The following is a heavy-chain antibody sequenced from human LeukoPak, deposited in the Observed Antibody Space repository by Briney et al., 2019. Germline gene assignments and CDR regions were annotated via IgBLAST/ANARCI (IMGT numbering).Heavy chain of an antibody. Sequence: ASVKVSCKASGYTFTGYYMHWVRQAPGQGLAWMGWINPYSGDTTYAQKFQGRLTLTRDTSISTAYMEVSRLKSDDTAVYYCARTNGGYEYNWGQGTRV. CDR2: INPYSGDT. D-gene: IGHD5-12*01. CDR1: GYTFTGYY. V-gene: IGHV1-2*02. CDR3: ARTNGGYEYN. J-gene: IGHJ4*01.